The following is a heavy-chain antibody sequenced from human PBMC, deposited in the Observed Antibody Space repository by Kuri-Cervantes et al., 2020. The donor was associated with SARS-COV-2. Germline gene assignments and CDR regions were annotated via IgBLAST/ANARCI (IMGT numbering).Heavy chain of an antibody. D-gene: IGHD6-13*01. CDR3: ARVPEGGYSFQH. J-gene: IGHJ1*01. CDR2: IYYSGST. Sequence: SETLSLTCTVSGGSISSSSYYWGWIRQPPGKGLEWIGSIYYSGSTYYNPSLKSRVTISVDTSKNQFSLKLSSVTAADTAVHYCARVPEGGYSFQHWGQGTLVTVSS. CDR1: GGSISSSSYY. V-gene: IGHV4-39*01.